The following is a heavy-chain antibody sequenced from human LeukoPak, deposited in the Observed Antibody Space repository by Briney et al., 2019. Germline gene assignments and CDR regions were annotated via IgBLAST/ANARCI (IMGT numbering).Heavy chain of an antibody. V-gene: IGHV4-59*08. CDR1: GGSISSHY. Sequence: SETLSLTCTVSGGSISSHYWSWIRQPPGKGLEWIGYIYYSGSTNYNPSLKSRVTISVDTSKNQFSLKLSSVTAADTAVYYCARHGRNYYDSSGYAFDYWGQGTLVTVSS. CDR3: ARHGRNYYDSSGYAFDY. CDR2: IYYSGST. D-gene: IGHD3-22*01. J-gene: IGHJ4*02.